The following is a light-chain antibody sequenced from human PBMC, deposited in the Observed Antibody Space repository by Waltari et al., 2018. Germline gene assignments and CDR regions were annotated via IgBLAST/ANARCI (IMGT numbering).Light chain of an antibody. CDR1: QSVSSY. Sequence: EIELTQSPATLSLYPGERATLSCRASQSVSSYLAWYQQKPGQAPRLLIYDASNRATGIPARFSGSGSGTDFTLTISSLEPEDFAVYYCQQRSNWPLTFGGGTKVEIK. J-gene: IGKJ4*01. CDR2: DAS. CDR3: QQRSNWPLT. V-gene: IGKV3-11*01.